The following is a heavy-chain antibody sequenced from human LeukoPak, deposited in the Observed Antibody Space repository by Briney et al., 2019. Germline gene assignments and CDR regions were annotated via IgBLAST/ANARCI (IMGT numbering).Heavy chain of an antibody. CDR3: ARGGQDAFDI. V-gene: IGHV3-30-3*01. CDR2: ISYDGSNK. CDR1: GFTFSSYA. J-gene: IGHJ3*02. Sequence: GGSLRLSCAASGFTFSSYAMHWVRQAPGKGLEWVAVISYDGSNKYYADSVKGRFTISRDNSKNTLYLQMNSLRAEDTAVYYCARGGQDAFDIWGQGTMVTVSS.